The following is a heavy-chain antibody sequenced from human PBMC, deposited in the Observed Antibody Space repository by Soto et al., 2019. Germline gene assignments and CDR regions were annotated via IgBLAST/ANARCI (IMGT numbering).Heavy chain of an antibody. CDR2: ISSSSSHI. Sequence: RGSLRLSCAASGFTFSSYSMNWVRQAPGKGLEWVSSISSSSSHIYYTDSVKGRFTISGDNAKNSLYLQMNSLRAEDTAVYYCARDAITLVRGVIIIGGMDVWGQGTKVTVSS. J-gene: IGHJ6*02. CDR1: GFTFSSYS. D-gene: IGHD3-10*01. CDR3: ARDAITLVRGVIIIGGMDV. V-gene: IGHV3-21*01.